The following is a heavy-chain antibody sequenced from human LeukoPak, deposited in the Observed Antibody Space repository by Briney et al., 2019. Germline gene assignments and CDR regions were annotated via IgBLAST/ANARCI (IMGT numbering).Heavy chain of an antibody. CDR3: AREARMVRGVPRKYNWFDP. CDR2: SNPNSGGT. Sequence: ASVKVSCKASGYTFTGYYMHWVRQAPGQGLEWMGWSNPNSGGTNYAQKFQGWVTMTRDTSTSTAYMELSRLRSDDTAVYYCAREARMVRGVPRKYNWFDPWGQGTLVTVSS. CDR1: GYTFTGYY. D-gene: IGHD3-10*01. V-gene: IGHV1-2*04. J-gene: IGHJ5*02.